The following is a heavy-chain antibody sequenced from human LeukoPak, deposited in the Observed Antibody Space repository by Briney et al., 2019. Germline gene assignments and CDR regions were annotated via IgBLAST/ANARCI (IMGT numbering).Heavy chain of an antibody. D-gene: IGHD3-22*01. CDR2: ITYDGSTR. J-gene: IGHJ5*01. Sequence: GGSLRLSCAASGFTFSSYGMTWVRQAPGKGLQWVAAITYDGSTRYHADSVKGRFTISRDNSKDTLYLQMNSLKIEDTATYYCARVRRYSQYESSGYYADSWGQGTLVTVSS. CDR3: ARVRRYSQYESSGYYADS. V-gene: IGHV3-30*03. CDR1: GFTFSSYG.